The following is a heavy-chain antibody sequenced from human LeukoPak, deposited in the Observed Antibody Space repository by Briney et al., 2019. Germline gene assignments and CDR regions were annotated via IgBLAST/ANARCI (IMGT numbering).Heavy chain of an antibody. CDR1: GFTFSSYD. D-gene: IGHD5-12*01. CDR2: ISGSGGST. V-gene: IGHV3-23*01. J-gene: IGHJ4*02. CDR3: AKDYSGYDNSHDY. Sequence: GGTLRLSCAASGFTFSSYDMSWVGQAPGKGLEWVSAISGSGGSTYYADSVKGRFTISRDNSKNTLYLQMNSLRAEDTAVYYCAKDYSGYDNSHDYWGQGTLVTVSS.